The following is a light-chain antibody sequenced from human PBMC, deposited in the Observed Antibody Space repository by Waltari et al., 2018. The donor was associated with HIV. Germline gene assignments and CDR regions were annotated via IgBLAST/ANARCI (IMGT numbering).Light chain of an antibody. Sequence: EIVLTQSPATLSLSPGERATLSCRASQSVSTYVAWYQQKPGQAPRLRIYGASSRATGIPARFSGSGSGTDFTLTISSLEPGDFGVYYCLQRSNWPITFGQGTRLEIK. CDR3: LQRSNWPIT. CDR1: QSVSTY. V-gene: IGKV3-11*01. J-gene: IGKJ5*01. CDR2: GAS.